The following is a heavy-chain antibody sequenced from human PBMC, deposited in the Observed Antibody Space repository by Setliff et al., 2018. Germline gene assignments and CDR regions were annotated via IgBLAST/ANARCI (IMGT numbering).Heavy chain of an antibody. Sequence: ASVKVSCKASGYTFTGSHIHWVRQAPGQGVEWMGWINPNGGGTNYAQRFQGRVTLTTDMSTSAAYMELRSLGSDDTAVYYCAISTLSICSGGTCPNVFDVWGQGTMVTVSS. CDR1: GYTFTGSH. V-gene: IGHV1-2*02. CDR3: AISTLSICSGGTCPNVFDV. D-gene: IGHD2-15*01. J-gene: IGHJ3*01. CDR2: INPNGGGT.